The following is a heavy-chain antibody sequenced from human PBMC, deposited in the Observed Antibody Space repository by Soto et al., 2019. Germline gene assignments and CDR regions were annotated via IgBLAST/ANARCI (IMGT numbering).Heavy chain of an antibody. CDR2: IISNSDGGTA. J-gene: IGHJ4*02. V-gene: IGHV3-15*07. D-gene: IGHD3-22*01. CDR1: GFTFKNAW. CDR3: TTDEGDSRSFYNFDY. Sequence: EVQLVESGGGLGEPGGSLRLSCEASGFTFKNAWMSWLRQAPGRRLEWVGRIISNSDGGTAEYAAPVNGRFTISRDDSKNTLYLQMNSLKTEDTAVYYCTTDEGDSRSFYNFDYWGQGALVTVSS.